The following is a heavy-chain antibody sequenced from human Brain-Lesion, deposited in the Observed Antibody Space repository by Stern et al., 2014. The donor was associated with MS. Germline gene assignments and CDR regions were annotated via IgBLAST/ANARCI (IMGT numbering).Heavy chain of an antibody. Sequence: QVPLRESGPVLVKPTETLTLTCSVSGFSLSNAAMGVSWIRQPPGKALECLAHIFSTGETAYSTSLKSRLTISKDTSRSQVVLTMTNMDPVDTATYYCARMREYCSGGICFAGYYDSGGQGTLVTVSS. CDR1: GFSLSNAAMG. CDR2: IFSTGET. D-gene: IGHD2-15*01. CDR3: ARMREYCSGGICFAGYYDS. J-gene: IGHJ4*02. V-gene: IGHV2-26*01.